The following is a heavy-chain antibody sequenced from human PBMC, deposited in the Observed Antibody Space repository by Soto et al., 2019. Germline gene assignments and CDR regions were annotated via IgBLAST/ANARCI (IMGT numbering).Heavy chain of an antibody. CDR1: GFTYSSYW. CDR3: ARGMTATIWPSGY. CDR2: INSDGSST. V-gene: IGHV3-74*01. Sequence: EVQLVDSGGGLVQPGGSLRLSCAASGFTYSSYWMHWVRQAPGKGLVWVSRINSDGSSTTYADSVKGRFTISRDNAKNTLYLQMHTLRAEETAIYYCARGMTATIWPSGYWGQGTLVTVSS. D-gene: IGHD5-12*01. J-gene: IGHJ4*02.